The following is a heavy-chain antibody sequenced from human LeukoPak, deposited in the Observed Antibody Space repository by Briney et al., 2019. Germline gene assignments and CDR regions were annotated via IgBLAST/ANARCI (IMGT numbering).Heavy chain of an antibody. D-gene: IGHD2/OR15-2a*01. CDR3: ARTTYSGWFDS. Sequence: GGSLRLSCAASGFTFSSYEMNWVRQAPGKGLEWVSYISSSGSTIYYADSVKGRFTISRDNAKNSLYLQMNSLRAEDTAFYYCARTTYSGWFDSWGQGTLVTVSS. CDR2: ISSSGSTI. V-gene: IGHV3-48*03. CDR1: GFTFSSYE. J-gene: IGHJ5*02.